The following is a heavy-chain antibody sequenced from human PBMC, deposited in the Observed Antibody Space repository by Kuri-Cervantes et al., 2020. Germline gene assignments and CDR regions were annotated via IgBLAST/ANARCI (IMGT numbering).Heavy chain of an antibody. D-gene: IGHD3-22*01. CDR2: IRSKAYGGTT. CDR3: TRGQPTYYYDSSGYYYPDY. CDR1: GITFSSYA. Sequence: GGSLRLSCAASGITFSSYAMGWVRQAPGKGLEWVGFIRSKAYGGTTEYAASVKGRFTISRDDSKSIACLQMNSLKTEDTAVYYCTRGQPTYYYDSSGYYYPDYWGQGTLVTVSS. V-gene: IGHV3-49*04. J-gene: IGHJ4*02.